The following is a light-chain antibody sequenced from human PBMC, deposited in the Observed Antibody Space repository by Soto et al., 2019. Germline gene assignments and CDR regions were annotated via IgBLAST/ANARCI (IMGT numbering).Light chain of an antibody. Sequence: QSALTQPASVSGSPGQSITISCTGTSSDVGSYNLVSWYQQHPGKAPKLMISEGNKRPSGISNRFSGSKSGNTASLTISGLQAEDEADYYCCSFATSGTGVFGGGTQLPVL. CDR2: EGN. CDR3: CSFATSGTGV. J-gene: IGLJ3*02. V-gene: IGLV2-23*01. CDR1: SSDVGSYNL.